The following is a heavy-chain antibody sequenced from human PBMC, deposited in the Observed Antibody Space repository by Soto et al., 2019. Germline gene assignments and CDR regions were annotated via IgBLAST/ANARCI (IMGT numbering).Heavy chain of an antibody. CDR3: ATTRYYYDSSGYPFSLPLVY. V-gene: IGHV1-24*01. Sequence: GASVKVSCKVSGYTLTELSMHWVRQAPGKGLEWMGGFDPEDGETIYAQKFQGRVTMTEDTSTDTAYMELSSLRSEDTAVYYCATTRYYYDSSGYPFSLPLVYWGQGTLVTVSS. CDR1: GYTLTELS. D-gene: IGHD3-22*01. CDR2: FDPEDGET. J-gene: IGHJ4*02.